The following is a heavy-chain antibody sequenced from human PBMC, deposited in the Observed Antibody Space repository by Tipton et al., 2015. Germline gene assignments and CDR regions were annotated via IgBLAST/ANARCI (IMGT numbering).Heavy chain of an antibody. CDR1: GYTFTDYY. J-gene: IGHJ5*02. D-gene: IGHD3-10*01. Sequence: QLVQSGPEVKKPGASVKVSCKASGYTFTDYYIHWVRQAPGQGLEWMGWINPNSGGTNFAPSFQGRVTMTRDTSIGTAYMELTRLRYDDTAVYYCATDPLPESLPITMVRGVIRSGFDPWGQGTLLTVSS. CDR3: ATDPLPESLPITMVRGVIRSGFDP. V-gene: IGHV1-2*02. CDR2: INPNSGGT.